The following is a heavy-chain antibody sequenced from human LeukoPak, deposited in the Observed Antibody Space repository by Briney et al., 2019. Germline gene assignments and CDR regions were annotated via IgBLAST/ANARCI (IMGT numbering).Heavy chain of an antibody. D-gene: IGHD3-22*01. CDR1: GFTFSSYG. V-gene: IGHV3-33*01. J-gene: IGHJ4*02. Sequence: GGPLRLSCAASGFTFSSYGMHWVRQAPGKGLEWVAVIWYDGSNKYYADSVKGRFTISRDNSKNTLYLQMNSLRAEDTAVYYCARDSLDYYDSSGYHTLDYWGQGTLVTVSS. CDR2: IWYDGSNK. CDR3: ARDSLDYYDSSGYHTLDY.